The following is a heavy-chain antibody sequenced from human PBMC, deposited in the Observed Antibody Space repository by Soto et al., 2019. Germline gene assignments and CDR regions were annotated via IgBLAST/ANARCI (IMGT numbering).Heavy chain of an antibody. J-gene: IGHJ4*02. CDR1: GYTFTSYG. D-gene: IGHD2-2*01. V-gene: IGHV1-18*01. Sequence: QVQLVQSGAEVKKPGASVKVSCTASGYTFTSYGISWVRQAPGQGLEWMGWISAYNGNTNYAQKLQGRVTMTTDTSTSTAYMELRSLRSDDTAVYYCARNQRPRRVPGPRAGYEEYYFDYWGQGTLVTVSS. CDR2: ISAYNGNT. CDR3: ARNQRPRRVPGPRAGYEEYYFDY.